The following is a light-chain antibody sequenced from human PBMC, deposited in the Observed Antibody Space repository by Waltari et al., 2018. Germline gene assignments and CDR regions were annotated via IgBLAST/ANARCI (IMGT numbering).Light chain of an antibody. CDR1: LSVLHSSNNKNY. V-gene: IGKV4-1*01. CDR2: WAS. Sequence: DIVMTQSPDSLAVSLGERATINCKSSLSVLHSSNNKNYIAWYQQKPGQPPKLLIYWASTRQSGVPDRFSGSWSGTDFTLTISSLQAADVAVYYCQQYLYDPLTFGGGTKVEIK. CDR3: QQYLYDPLT. J-gene: IGKJ4*01.